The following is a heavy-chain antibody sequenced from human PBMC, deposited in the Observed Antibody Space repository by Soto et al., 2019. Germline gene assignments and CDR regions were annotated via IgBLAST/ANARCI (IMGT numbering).Heavy chain of an antibody. Sequence: QVQLQESGPGLVKPSETLSLTCTVSGGSISSYYWSWIRQPPGKGLEWIGYIYYSGRHNYNPSLKSRVTIPVDTSKNQFSLKLSSVTAADTAVYYRARRYGWASDIWGQGTMVTVSS. CDR3: ARRYGWASDI. J-gene: IGHJ3*02. D-gene: IGHD3-16*01. V-gene: IGHV4-59*08. CDR1: GGSISSYY. CDR2: IYYSGRH.